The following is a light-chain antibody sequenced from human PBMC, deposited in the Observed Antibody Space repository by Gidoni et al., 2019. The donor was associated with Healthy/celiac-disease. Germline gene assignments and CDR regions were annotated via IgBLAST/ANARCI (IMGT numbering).Light chain of an antibody. V-gene: IGKV3-11*01. CDR1: QSVSSY. CDR2: DAS. J-gene: IGKJ5*01. CDR3: QQRSNWPS. Sequence: EIVLTQSPATLSWAPGDRATLSCSASQSVSSYLAWYQQKPGQAPRLLIYDASNRATGIPARFSGSGSGTDFTLTISSLEPEDFAVYYCQQRSNWPSFGQGTRLEIK.